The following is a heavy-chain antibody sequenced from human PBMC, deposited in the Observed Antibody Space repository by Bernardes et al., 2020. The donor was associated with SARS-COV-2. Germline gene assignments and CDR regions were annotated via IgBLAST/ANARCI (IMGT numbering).Heavy chain of an antibody. V-gene: IGHV3-15*01. D-gene: IGHD1-1*01. CDR1: GFTFSNAW. CDR3: TGTYHYYYAMDV. CDR2: IKRRTDGGTI. J-gene: IGHJ6*02. Sequence: GGSLRLSCAASGFTFSNAWMTWVRQAPGKGLEWVGHIKRRTDGGTIDYAPPVKDRFIISKDDSKNTLYVQMNSLQIEDTGVYYCTGTYHYYYAMDVWGQGTTVTVSS.